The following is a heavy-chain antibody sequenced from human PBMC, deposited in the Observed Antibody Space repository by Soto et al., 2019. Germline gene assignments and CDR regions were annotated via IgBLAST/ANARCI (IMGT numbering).Heavy chain of an antibody. Sequence: QVQLVQSWAEVKKPGSSVKVSCKASGGTFSSYAMSWVRQAPGQGLEWMGGIIPIFGTANYAQKFQGRVTITADESTSTAYMELSSLTSEDTAVYYCARDSGAAAMATGYYYGMDVWGQGTTVTVSS. CDR1: GGTFSSYA. CDR2: IIPIFGTA. J-gene: IGHJ6*02. CDR3: ARDSGAAAMATGYYYGMDV. D-gene: IGHD5-18*01. V-gene: IGHV1-69*01.